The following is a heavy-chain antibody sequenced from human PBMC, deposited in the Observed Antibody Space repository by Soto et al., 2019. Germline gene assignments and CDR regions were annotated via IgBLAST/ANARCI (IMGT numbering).Heavy chain of an antibody. CDR3: ARALNWFYNYYYMDV. CDR2: IIPILGIA. D-gene: IGHD1-20*01. Sequence: ASVKVSCKASGGTFSSYTISWVRQAPGQGLEWMGRIIPILGIANYAQKFQGRVTITADKSTSTAYMELSSLRSEDTAVYYCARALNWFYNYYYMDVWGKGTTVTVSS. V-gene: IGHV1-69*02. CDR1: GGTFSSYT. J-gene: IGHJ6*03.